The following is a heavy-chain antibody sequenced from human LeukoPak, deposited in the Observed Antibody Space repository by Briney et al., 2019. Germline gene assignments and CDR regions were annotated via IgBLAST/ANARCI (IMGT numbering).Heavy chain of an antibody. CDR3: VYCSGGNCY. CDR1: GFTFSTFW. J-gene: IGHJ4*02. D-gene: IGHD2-15*01. V-gene: IGHV3-74*01. CDR2: INSDGSST. Sequence: GGSLRLSCAASGFTFSTFWMHWVRQAPGKGLVWVSRINSDGSSTNYADSVKGRFTISRDNAKNKLYLQMNSLRADDTALYYCVYCSGGNCYWGQGTLVTVSS.